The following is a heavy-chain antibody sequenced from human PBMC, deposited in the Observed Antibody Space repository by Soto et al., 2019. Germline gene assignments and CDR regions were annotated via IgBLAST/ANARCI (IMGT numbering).Heavy chain of an antibody. Sequence: QVQLVQSGAEVKKPGSSVKVSCKSSGYNFIIYTITWVRQAPGQGLEWMGRIIPIFRQTNYAQKFQGRVTXTXDXPTSTVDMELSGLTSEDTAVYYCARGGVGAAGGMDVWGLGTTVTVSS. D-gene: IGHD1-26*01. CDR3: ARGGVGAAGGMDV. V-gene: IGHV1-69*08. CDR2: IIPIFRQT. CDR1: GYNFIIYT. J-gene: IGHJ6*02.